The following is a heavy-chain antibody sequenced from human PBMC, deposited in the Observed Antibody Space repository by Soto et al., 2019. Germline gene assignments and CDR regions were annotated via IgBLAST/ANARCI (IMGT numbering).Heavy chain of an antibody. V-gene: IGHV3-43*01. D-gene: IGHD2-15*01. J-gene: IGHJ6*01. Sequence: GGSLRLSCAASGFTFDDYTMHWVRQAPGKGLEWVSLISWDGGSTYYADSVKGRFTISRDNSKNSLYLQMNSLRTEDTALYYCAKDMECSGGSFYQNYFYYYGMDVCADGSTVTV. CDR1: GFTFDDYT. CDR2: ISWDGGST. CDR3: AKDMECSGGSFYQNYFYYYGMDV.